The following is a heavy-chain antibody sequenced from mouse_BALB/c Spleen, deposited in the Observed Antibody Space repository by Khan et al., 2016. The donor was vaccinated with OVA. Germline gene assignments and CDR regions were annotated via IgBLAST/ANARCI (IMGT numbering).Heavy chain of an antibody. J-gene: IGHJ3*01. D-gene: IGHD4-1*01. V-gene: IGHV5-6*01. CDR2: ISRGSDYT. CDR3: ADHLTGSFAD. CDR1: GFTFSNYS. Sequence: EVELMQSGGDLVKPGGSLKLSCAASGFTFSNYSMSWVRQTPDKRLEWVASISRGSDYTYYPDSLQGRFTISTDKAKNTLYLHMNDLKSEDTAMCSCADHLTGSFADWGQGTRVTVSS.